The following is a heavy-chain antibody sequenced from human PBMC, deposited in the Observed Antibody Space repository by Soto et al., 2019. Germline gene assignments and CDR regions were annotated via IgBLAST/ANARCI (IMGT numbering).Heavy chain of an antibody. V-gene: IGHV4-59*01. CDR2: MYYSGST. J-gene: IGHJ4*02. D-gene: IGHD6-19*01. CDR3: IESSDWSRASDY. CDR1: GGSISSYY. Sequence: KTSETLSLTCTVSGGSISSYYWSWVRQPPGKGLEWIGYMYYSGSTNYNPSLKSRVTMSVDTSKERFSLKLTSVTAADTAIYYCIESSDWSRASDYWGQGALVTVSS.